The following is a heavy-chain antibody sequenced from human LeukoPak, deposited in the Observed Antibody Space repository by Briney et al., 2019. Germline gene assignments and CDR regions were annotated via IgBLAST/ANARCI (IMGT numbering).Heavy chain of an antibody. CDR3: ATYRQVLLPFES. V-gene: IGHV3-66*01. Sequence: GGSLRLSCAASGFTFSDHYMDWVRQAPGKGLEWVSLIYSGGSTYYADSVKGRFTISRDNSKNTLYLQMNSLRAEDTAIYYCATYRQVLLPFESWGQGTLVTVSS. J-gene: IGHJ4*02. CDR2: IYSGGST. D-gene: IGHD2-8*02. CDR1: GFTFSDHY.